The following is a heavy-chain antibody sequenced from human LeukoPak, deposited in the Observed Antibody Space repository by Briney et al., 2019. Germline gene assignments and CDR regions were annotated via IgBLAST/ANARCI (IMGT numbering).Heavy chain of an antibody. CDR1: GGSISSYY. Sequence: SETLSLTCTVPGGSISSYYWSWIRQPPGKGLEWIGYIYYSGSTKYNPSLKSRVSISVDTSKNQFSLKLSSVTAADTAVYYCARGAGAGYNLQPFDYWGQGTLVTVSS. D-gene: IGHD5-24*01. J-gene: IGHJ4*02. CDR2: IYYSGST. CDR3: ARGAGAGYNLQPFDY. V-gene: IGHV4-59*08.